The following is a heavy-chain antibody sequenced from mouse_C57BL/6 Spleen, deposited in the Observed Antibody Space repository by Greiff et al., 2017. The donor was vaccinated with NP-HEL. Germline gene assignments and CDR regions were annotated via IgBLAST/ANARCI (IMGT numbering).Heavy chain of an antibody. D-gene: IGHD2-12*01. CDR3: ASPLYDRKGSYYAMGY. CDR1: GYAFSSSW. CDR2: IYPGDGDT. V-gene: IGHV1-82*01. Sequence: VQLQQSGPELVKPGASVKMSCKASGYAFSSSWINWVKQRPGQGLEWIGRIYPGDGDTNYNGKFKGKATLTADKSSSTAYMQLSSLTSEDSGVYFCASPLYDRKGSYYAMGYWGQGTSGTVSS. J-gene: IGHJ4*01.